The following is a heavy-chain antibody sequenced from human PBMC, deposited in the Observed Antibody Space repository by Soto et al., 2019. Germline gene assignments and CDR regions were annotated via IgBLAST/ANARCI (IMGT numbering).Heavy chain of an antibody. J-gene: IGHJ4*02. V-gene: IGHV3-66*01. CDR1: GFTVSSNY. CDR3: ARENYDILTGPDY. CDR2: IYSGGST. Sequence: GGSLRLSCAASGFTVSSNYMSWVRQAPGKGLERVSVIYSGGSTYYADSVKGRFTISRDNSKNTLYLQMNSLRAEDTAVYYCARENYDILTGPDYWGQGTLVTVSS. D-gene: IGHD3-9*01.